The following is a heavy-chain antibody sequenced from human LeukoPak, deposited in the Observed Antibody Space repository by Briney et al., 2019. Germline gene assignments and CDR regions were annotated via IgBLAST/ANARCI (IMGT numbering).Heavy chain of an antibody. J-gene: IGHJ3*02. D-gene: IGHD5-24*01. CDR1: GFTFSSYA. Sequence: GGSLRLSCAASGFTFSSYAMHWVRQAPGKGLEWVAVISYDGSNKYYADSVKGRFTISRDNSKNTLYLQMNSLRAEDTAVYYCAREARWPDAFDIWGQGTKVTVSS. CDR3: AREARWPDAFDI. CDR2: ISYDGSNK. V-gene: IGHV3-30-3*01.